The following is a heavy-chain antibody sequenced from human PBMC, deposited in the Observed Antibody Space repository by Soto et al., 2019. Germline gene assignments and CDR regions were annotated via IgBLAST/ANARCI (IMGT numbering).Heavy chain of an antibody. J-gene: IGHJ4*02. D-gene: IGHD5-18*01. CDR3: AREGGNKYGLAY. CDR1: GFTFSSYW. V-gene: IGHV3-74*01. CDR2: INSDGSST. Sequence: GGSLRLSCAASGFTFSSYWMHWVRQAPGKGLVWVSHINSDGSSTSYADSVKGRFTISRDNAKNTLYLQMNSLRAGDTAVYYCAREGGNKYGLAYWGQGTLVTVSS.